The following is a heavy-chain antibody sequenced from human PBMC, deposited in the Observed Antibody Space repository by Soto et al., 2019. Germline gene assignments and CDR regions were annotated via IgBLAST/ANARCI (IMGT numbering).Heavy chain of an antibody. CDR3: ARGLIRITMVRGASGRYYYYGMDV. V-gene: IGHV1-69*13. Sequence: SVKVSCKASGGTFSSYAISWVRQAPGQGLEWMGGIIPIFGTANYAQKFQGRVTITADESTSTAYMELSSLRSEDTAVYYCARGLIRITMVRGASGRYYYYGMDVWGQGTTVTVSS. J-gene: IGHJ6*02. CDR1: GGTFSSYA. D-gene: IGHD3-10*01. CDR2: IIPIFGTA.